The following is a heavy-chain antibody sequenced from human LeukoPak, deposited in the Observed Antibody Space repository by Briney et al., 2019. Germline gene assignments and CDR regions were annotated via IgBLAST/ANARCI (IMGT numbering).Heavy chain of an antibody. CDR3: VRDGLGTAPYDY. D-gene: IGHD3/OR15-3a*01. Sequence: PGGPLRLSCAASGFTFSAHWMNWVRQAPGKGLVWVAHINPDGGDTYYADSVKGRFTISRDNAGNTLYLQMDSLRAEDTAAYYCVRDGLGTAPYDYRGQGILVTVSS. CDR2: INPDGGDT. V-gene: IGHV3-74*01. CDR1: GFTFSAHW. J-gene: IGHJ4*02.